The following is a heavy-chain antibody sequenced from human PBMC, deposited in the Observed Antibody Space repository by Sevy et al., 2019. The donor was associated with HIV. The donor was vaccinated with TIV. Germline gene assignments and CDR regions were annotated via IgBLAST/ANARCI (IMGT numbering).Heavy chain of an antibody. Sequence: GGSLRLSCAASGFTFSSYGMHWVRQAPGKGLEWVAGISYDGSNKYYADSVKGRFNISRDHSKYTLYLQMNSLRAEDKAVYYCAKVSDSSGYYYWGQGTLVTVSS. V-gene: IGHV3-30*18. J-gene: IGHJ4*02. CDR1: GFTFSSYG. CDR2: ISYDGSNK. D-gene: IGHD3-22*01. CDR3: AKVSDSSGYYY.